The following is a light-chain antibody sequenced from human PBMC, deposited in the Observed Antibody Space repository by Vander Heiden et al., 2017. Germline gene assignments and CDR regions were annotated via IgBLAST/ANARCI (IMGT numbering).Light chain of an antibody. Sequence: DIVMTQSPDSLPVSLGERATINCKSSQSVLYSSNNKNYLAWYQQKPGQPPKLLIYWASTRESGVPDRFSGSGSGTDFTLTISSLQAEDVAVYYCQQYYSTLWTFGQGTKVEIK. CDR3: QQYYSTLWT. CDR1: QSVLYSSNNKNY. V-gene: IGKV4-1*01. CDR2: WAS. J-gene: IGKJ1*01.